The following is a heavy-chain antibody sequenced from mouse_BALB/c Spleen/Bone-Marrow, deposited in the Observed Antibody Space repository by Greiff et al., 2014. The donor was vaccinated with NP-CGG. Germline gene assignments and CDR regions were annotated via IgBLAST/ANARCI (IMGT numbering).Heavy chain of an antibody. CDR1: GVLFNRYG. V-gene: IGHV2-9*02. Sequence: QGPLKGSGPGLGAPSPNLSITFTVSGVLFNRYGVHWIRQPPGKGLEWLGVIWAGGSTNYNSALMSRLSISKDNSKSQVFLKMNSLQTDDTAMYYCARYYYGFLDYWGQGTTLTVSS. J-gene: IGHJ2*01. D-gene: IGHD1-2*01. CDR3: ARYYYGFLDY. CDR2: IWAGGST.